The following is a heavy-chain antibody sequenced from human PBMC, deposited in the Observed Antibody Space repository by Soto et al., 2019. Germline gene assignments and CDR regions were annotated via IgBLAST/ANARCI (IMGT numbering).Heavy chain of an antibody. J-gene: IGHJ6*02. D-gene: IGHD3-3*01. CDR2: INHSGST. V-gene: IGHV4-34*01. Sequence: SGAMSLTCAVYGGSFSGYYWSWIRQPPGKGLEWIGEINHSGSTNYNPSLKSRVTISVDTSKNQFSLKLSSVTAADTAVYYCARGGEYYDFWSGYISYYGMDVWGQGTTITVSS. CDR3: ARGGEYYDFWSGYISYYGMDV. CDR1: GGSFSGYY.